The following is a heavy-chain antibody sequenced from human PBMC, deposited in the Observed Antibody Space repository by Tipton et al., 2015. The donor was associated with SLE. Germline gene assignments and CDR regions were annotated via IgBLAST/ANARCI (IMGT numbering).Heavy chain of an antibody. CDR2: VTNSGGTT. V-gene: IGHV3-23*01. D-gene: IGHD4-17*01. Sequence: GSLRLSCTASGFAFSFHTMTWVRQAPGKGLEWVSGVTNSGGTTWYADSVKGRFTISRDNSKNTLYLQMNNLRPEDTAAYYCARDAYGDSTVLLDYWGQGTLVTVSS. CDR3: ARDAYGDSTVLLDY. J-gene: IGHJ4*02. CDR1: GFAFSFHT.